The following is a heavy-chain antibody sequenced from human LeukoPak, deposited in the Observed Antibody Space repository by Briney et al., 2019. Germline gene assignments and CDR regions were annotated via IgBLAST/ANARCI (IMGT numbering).Heavy chain of an antibody. Sequence: PGGSLRLSCAASGFTFSSCAMTWVRQAPGQGLEWVSGISGRDSNTYYADSVKGRFTISRDNPKNTLYLQMNSLRVEDTAVYYCAKVWFGELSPFEYWGQGTLVTVSS. CDR1: GFTFSSCA. J-gene: IGHJ4*02. CDR2: ISGRDSNT. D-gene: IGHD3-10*01. V-gene: IGHV3-23*01. CDR3: AKVWFGELSPFEY.